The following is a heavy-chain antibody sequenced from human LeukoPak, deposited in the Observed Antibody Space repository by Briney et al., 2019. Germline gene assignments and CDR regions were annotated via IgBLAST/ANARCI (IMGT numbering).Heavy chain of an antibody. CDR2: VYSGGST. Sequence: PGGSLRLSCAASGFTFSSYAMSWVRQAPGKGLEWVSVVYSGGSTYYADSVKGRFTISRDNSKNTLYLQMNSLRAEDTAVYYCARAGYSGYALGDWGQGTLVTVSS. V-gene: IGHV3-53*01. CDR1: GFTFSSYA. CDR3: ARAGYSGYALGD. D-gene: IGHD5-12*01. J-gene: IGHJ4*02.